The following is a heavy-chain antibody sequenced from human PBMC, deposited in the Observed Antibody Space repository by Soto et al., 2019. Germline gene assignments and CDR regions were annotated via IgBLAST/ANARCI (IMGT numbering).Heavy chain of an antibody. D-gene: IGHD2-15*01. V-gene: IGHV3-23*01. CDR3: ARGFSAAKGSPPDF. J-gene: IGHJ4*02. CDR2: ISGGGRRT. Sequence: PVRSLRLSWAASGLTFSRFSMGWVRQAPEKGLDWVSAISGGGRRTDSADSVKARFTISRDNSKNTLYLQMSSLRAEDTAVYYCARGFSAAKGSPPDFWGQGSLVTVS. CDR1: GLTFSRFS.